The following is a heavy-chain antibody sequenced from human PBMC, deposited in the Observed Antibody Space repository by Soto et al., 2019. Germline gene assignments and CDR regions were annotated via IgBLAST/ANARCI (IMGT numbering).Heavy chain of an antibody. D-gene: IGHD3-3*01. Sequence: QVQLVQSGAEVKEPGSSVNVSCKTSGGTFGNTAVTWVRQAPGQGLEWIGGIVPMFGTANYAQKFRGRVMITADESTSTANMELSSLRSDDTAVYYCARDGDPGYSFWSGPLGGGRFDPWGQGTLVTVSS. CDR3: ARDGDPGYSFWSGPLGGGRFDP. CDR2: IVPMFGTA. J-gene: IGHJ5*02. CDR1: GGTFGNTA. V-gene: IGHV1-69*12.